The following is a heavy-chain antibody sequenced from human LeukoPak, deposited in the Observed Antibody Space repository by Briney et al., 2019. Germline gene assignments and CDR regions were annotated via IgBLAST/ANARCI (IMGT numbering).Heavy chain of an antibody. CDR3: ARDHGRGGWFDP. V-gene: IGHV1-18*04. CDR1: GYTFTSYG. CDR2: ISAYNGNT. D-gene: IGHD2-15*01. J-gene: IGHJ5*02. Sequence: ASVKVSCKASGYTFTSYGISWVRQAPGQGREWMGWISAYNGNTNYAQKLRGRVTMTTDTSTSTAYMELRSLRSDDTAVYYCARDHGRGGWFDPWGQGTLVTVSS.